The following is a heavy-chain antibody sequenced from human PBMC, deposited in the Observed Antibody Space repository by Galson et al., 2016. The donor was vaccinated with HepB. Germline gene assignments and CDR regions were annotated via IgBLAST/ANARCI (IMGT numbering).Heavy chain of an antibody. CDR2: ISYSGTT. Sequence: SETLSLTCTVSGGSLSSFYWSWIRQPPGKELEWIGYISYSGTTNYNPSLQSRSSISLDTSQNQFSLELSSVTAADSAVYYWTRGAKGVVGAADSWGRGTLVIVSS. CDR3: TRGAKGVVGAADS. CDR1: GGSLSSFY. D-gene: IGHD2-21*01. J-gene: IGHJ4*02. V-gene: IGHV4-59*01.